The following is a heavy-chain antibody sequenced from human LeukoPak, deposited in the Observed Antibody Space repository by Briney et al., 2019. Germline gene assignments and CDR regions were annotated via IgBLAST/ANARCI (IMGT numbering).Heavy chain of an antibody. Sequence: GGSLRLSCAASGFTFSSYSMNWVRQAPGKGLEWVSSISSSSSSYIYYADSVKGRFTISRDNAKNSLYLQMNSLRAEDTAVYYCARVATVPRAVAATGSLDYWGQGTLVTVSS. CDR1: GFTFSSYS. D-gene: IGHD2-15*01. CDR2: ISSSSSSYI. V-gene: IGHV3-21*01. CDR3: ARVATVPRAVAATGSLDY. J-gene: IGHJ4*02.